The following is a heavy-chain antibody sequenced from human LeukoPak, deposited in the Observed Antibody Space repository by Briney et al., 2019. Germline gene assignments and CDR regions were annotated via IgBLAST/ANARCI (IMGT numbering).Heavy chain of an antibody. CDR1: GYTFTDYY. J-gene: IGHJ4*02. D-gene: IGHD3-10*01. CDR3: ARDRTLWFGEME. CDR2: INPSGGST. Sequence: WASMEVSCKASGYTFTDYYINWVRQAPGQGLEWMGIINPSGGSTSYAQKFQGRVTMTRDTSTSTVYMELSSLRSEDTAVYYCARDRTLWFGEMEWGQGTLVTVSS. V-gene: IGHV1-46*01.